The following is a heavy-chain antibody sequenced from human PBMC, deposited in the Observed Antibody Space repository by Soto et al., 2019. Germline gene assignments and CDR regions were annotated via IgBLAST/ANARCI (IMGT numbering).Heavy chain of an antibody. CDR2: VNNNGNT. J-gene: IGHJ5*02. Sequence: SETLSLTCNVSGGSVSGYHWSWIRQPPGKVLEWIGYVNNNGNTDYNPSLKSRVSISVDTSKKQFSLKLSSVTAADTAVYYCARDVTSSGYYYLNPSGFDPWGQGTLVTVSS. CDR1: GGSVSGYH. CDR3: ARDVTSSGYYYLNPSGFDP. D-gene: IGHD3-22*01. V-gene: IGHV4-59*02.